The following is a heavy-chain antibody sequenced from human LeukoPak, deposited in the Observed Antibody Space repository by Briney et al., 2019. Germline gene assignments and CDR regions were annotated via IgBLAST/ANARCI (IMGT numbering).Heavy chain of an antibody. D-gene: IGHD6-19*01. J-gene: IGHJ4*02. V-gene: IGHV1-2*02. CDR2: INPNSGGT. CDR1: GYTFTGCY. CDR3: ARCPTTQTPIAVAGSPPDY. Sequence: GASVKVSCKASGYTFTGCYMHWVRQAPGQGLEWMGWINPNSGGTNYAQKFQGRVTMARDTSISTAYMELSRLRSDDTAVYYCARCPTTQTPIAVAGSPPDYWGQGTLVTVSS.